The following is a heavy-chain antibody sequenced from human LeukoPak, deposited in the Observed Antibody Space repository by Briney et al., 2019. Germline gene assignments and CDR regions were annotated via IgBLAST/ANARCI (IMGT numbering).Heavy chain of an antibody. V-gene: IGHV3-23*01. D-gene: IGHD3-22*01. J-gene: IGHJ4*02. Sequence: GGSLRLSCAASGFTFSSYAMSWVRQAPGKGLELVSGISGSGGTTYYADSVKGRFTISRDNSKNTLYLQLNSLRAEDTAIYYCAKDMTYYYDSTGYYFDYWGQGTLVTVSS. CDR1: GFTFSSYA. CDR2: ISGSGGTT. CDR3: AKDMTYYYDSTGYYFDY.